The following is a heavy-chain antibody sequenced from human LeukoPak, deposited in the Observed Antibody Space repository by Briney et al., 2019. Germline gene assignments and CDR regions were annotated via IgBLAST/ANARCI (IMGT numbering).Heavy chain of an antibody. D-gene: IGHD4-23*01. V-gene: IGHV1-2*02. CDR1: GYTFTGYY. Sequence: GASVKVSCKASGYTFTGYYIHWVRQAPGQGPEWMGWTNPNIGSTNSAQKFQGRVTMTRDTSISTAYMELSGLRSDDTAVYYCARRLNSDYYFDYWGQGTLVTVSS. CDR3: ARRLNSDYYFDY. CDR2: TNPNIGST. J-gene: IGHJ4*02.